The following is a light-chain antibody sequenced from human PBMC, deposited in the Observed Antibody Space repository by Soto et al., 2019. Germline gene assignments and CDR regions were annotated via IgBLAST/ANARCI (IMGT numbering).Light chain of an antibody. V-gene: IGKV1-39*01. Sequence: DIQMTQSPSSLSASVGDRVTITCLSSQSISKYLNWYQQKPGKAPKLLIYGASNLQRGVPSRFSGSGSGTDFTLTINSLQPEDFATYHCQQSDSTPRTFGPGTKVDIK. CDR3: QQSDSTPRT. J-gene: IGKJ1*01. CDR2: GAS. CDR1: QSISKY.